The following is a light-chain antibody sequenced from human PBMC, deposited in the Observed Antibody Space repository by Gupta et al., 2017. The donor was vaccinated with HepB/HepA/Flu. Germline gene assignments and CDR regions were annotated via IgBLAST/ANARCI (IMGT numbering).Light chain of an antibody. CDR2: DVS. CDR1: SSDVGGYNY. Sequence: QSALTQPASVSGSPGPPITISCTGTSSDVGGYNYVSWYQQHPGNAPKLMIYDVSNRPSGVSNRFSGSKSGNTASLTISGLQAEDEADYYCSSYTSSRPVVFGGGTKLTVL. CDR3: SSYTSSRPVV. J-gene: IGLJ2*01. V-gene: IGLV2-14*03.